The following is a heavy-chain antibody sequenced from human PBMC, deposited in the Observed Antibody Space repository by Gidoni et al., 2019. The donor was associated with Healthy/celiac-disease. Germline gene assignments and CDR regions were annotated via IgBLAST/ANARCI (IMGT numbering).Heavy chain of an antibody. CDR2: INHNSGGT. J-gene: IGHJ4*02. Sequence: QVQLVPSGAAVTKPGASVKASCTASGYTFTGYYMHWVRQAPGQGLEWMGWINHNSGGTNYAQKFQGRVTMTRDTSISTAYMELSRLRSDDTGVYYGARVESVLMVYAPLDYWGQGTLVTVSS. CDR3: ARVESVLMVYAPLDY. D-gene: IGHD2-8*01. V-gene: IGHV1-2*02. CDR1: GYTFTGYY.